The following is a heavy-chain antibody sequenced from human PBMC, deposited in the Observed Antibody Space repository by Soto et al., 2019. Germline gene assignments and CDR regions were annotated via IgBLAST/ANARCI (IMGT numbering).Heavy chain of an antibody. V-gene: IGHV1-2*04. J-gene: IGHJ6*02. Sequence: ASVKVSCKASGYTFTGYYMHWVRQAPGQGLEWMGWINPNSGGTNYAQKFQGWVTMTRDTSISTAYMELSRLRSDDTAVYYCARGAVVPAAYMDVWRQRTTVTVSS. CDR2: INPNSGGT. CDR1: GYTFTGYY. CDR3: ARGAVVPAAYMDV. D-gene: IGHD2-2*01.